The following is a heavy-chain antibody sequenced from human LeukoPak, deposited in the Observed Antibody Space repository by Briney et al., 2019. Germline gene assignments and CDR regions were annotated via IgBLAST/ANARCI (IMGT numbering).Heavy chain of an antibody. CDR2: INHSGGT. D-gene: IGHD2-21*02. CDR3: ARGHPLLDY. Sequence: PSETLSLTCAVYGGSFSGYYWTWIRQPPGKGLEWIGEINHSGGTNYNPSLKSRVTISVDTSKNQFPLKLNSVTAADTAVYYCARGHPLLDYWGQGTLVTVSS. V-gene: IGHV4-34*01. CDR1: GGSFSGYY. J-gene: IGHJ4*02.